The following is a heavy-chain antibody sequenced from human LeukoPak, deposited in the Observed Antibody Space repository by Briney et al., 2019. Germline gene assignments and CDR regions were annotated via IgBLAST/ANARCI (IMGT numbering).Heavy chain of an antibody. Sequence: GASVKVSCTASGGTFRSYAISWVRQAPGQGLEWMGGIIPIFGTANYAQKFQGRVTITTDESTSTAYMELSSLRSEDTAVYYCAREGEREDYYDNSGYFDYWGQGTLVTVSS. J-gene: IGHJ4*02. V-gene: IGHV1-69*05. CDR2: IIPIFGTA. D-gene: IGHD3-22*01. CDR1: GGTFRSYA. CDR3: AREGEREDYYDNSGYFDY.